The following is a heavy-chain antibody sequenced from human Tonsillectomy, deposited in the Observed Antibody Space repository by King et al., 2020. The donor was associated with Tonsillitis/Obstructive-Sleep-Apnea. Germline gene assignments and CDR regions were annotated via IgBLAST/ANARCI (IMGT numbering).Heavy chain of an antibody. Sequence: QLQESGPGLVKPSETLSLTCTVSGGSISSSSYYWGWIRQPPGKGLEWIGSIYYSGSTYYNPSLKSRVTISVDTSKNQFSLKLSSVTAADTAVYYCARHGSPGDDFWSGYHSTWFDPWGQGTLVTVSS. V-gene: IGHV4-39*01. D-gene: IGHD3-3*01. CDR1: GGSISSSSYY. CDR3: ARHGSPGDDFWSGYHSTWFDP. J-gene: IGHJ5*02. CDR2: IYYSGST.